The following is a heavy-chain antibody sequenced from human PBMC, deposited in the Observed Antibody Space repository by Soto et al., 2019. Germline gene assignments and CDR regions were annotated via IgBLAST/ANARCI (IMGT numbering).Heavy chain of an antibody. Sequence: EVQLVESGGGLVQPGRSLRLSCAASGFTFDDYAMHWVRQAPGKGLEWVSGISWNSGIIGYADSVKGRFTISRDNAKNSLYLQMNSLRAEDTALYYCAKADSPGIAVAGFDYWGQGTLVTVSS. J-gene: IGHJ4*02. CDR1: GFTFDDYA. D-gene: IGHD6-19*01. V-gene: IGHV3-9*01. CDR2: ISWNSGII. CDR3: AKADSPGIAVAGFDY.